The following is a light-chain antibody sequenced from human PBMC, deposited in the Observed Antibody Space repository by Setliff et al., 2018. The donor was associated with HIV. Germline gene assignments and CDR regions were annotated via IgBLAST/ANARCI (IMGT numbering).Light chain of an antibody. CDR3: AAWDDSLNGWV. CDR1: SSSIGSNP. J-gene: IGLJ3*02. CDR2: SNN. Sequence: ISCSGSSSSIGSNPVNWYQQLPGTAPKLVIYSNNQRPSGVPDRFSGSKSGTSASLAISGLQSEDEADYSCAAWDDSLNGWVFGGGTKVTVL. V-gene: IGLV1-44*01.